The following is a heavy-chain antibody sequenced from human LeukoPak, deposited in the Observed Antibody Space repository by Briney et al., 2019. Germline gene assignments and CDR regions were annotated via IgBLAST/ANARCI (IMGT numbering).Heavy chain of an antibody. CDR2: HYYSGST. J-gene: IGHJ4*02. Sequence: SETLSLTCTVSGASINSSGYYWGWIRQPPGKGLEWIGSHYYSGSTYYNPSLKSRVTISVDTSKNHFSLKLNSVTAADTAVYYCARHRAGYHLDWWGQGTLVTVSS. CDR1: GASINSSGYY. CDR3: ARHRAGYHLDW. D-gene: IGHD3-9*01. V-gene: IGHV4-39*01.